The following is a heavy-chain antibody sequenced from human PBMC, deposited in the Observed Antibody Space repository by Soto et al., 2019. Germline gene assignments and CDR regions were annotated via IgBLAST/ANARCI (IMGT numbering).Heavy chain of an antibody. Sequence: GGSRSLSSAASGFTFSSYAMPWVRQAPGKGLEWVSAISYSGVSTYYADSVEGRFTISRDSSENTLSLQMNSLRVDDTAVYYCARTRGYSDYDLDYWGQGTLVTVSS. CDR3: ARTRGYSDYDLDY. CDR2: ISYSGVST. J-gene: IGHJ4*02. CDR1: GFTFSSYA. D-gene: IGHD5-12*01. V-gene: IGHV3-23*01.